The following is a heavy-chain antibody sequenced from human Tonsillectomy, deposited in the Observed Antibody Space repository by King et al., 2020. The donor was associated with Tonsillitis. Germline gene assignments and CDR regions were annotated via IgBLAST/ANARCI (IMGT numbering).Heavy chain of an antibody. CDR3: ARVFKSSVGVAAIPDYFDY. J-gene: IGHJ4*02. CDR2: INPNSGGT. V-gene: IGHV1-2*02. Sequence: VQLVESGAEVKKPGASVRVSCKASGYTFIDYYIHWVRQAPGQGLEWMGWINPNSGGTDYAQKFQGRVTMTRYTSIRTAYMELSRLRSDDTAVYYCARVFKSSVGVAAIPDYFDYWGQGTRVTVSS. D-gene: IGHD2-21*02. CDR1: GYTFIDYY.